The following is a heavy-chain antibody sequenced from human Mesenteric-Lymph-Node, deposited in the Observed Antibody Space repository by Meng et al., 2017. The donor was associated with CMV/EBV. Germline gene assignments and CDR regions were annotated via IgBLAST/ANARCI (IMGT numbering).Heavy chain of an antibody. Sequence: GESLKISCTASGFTFTSYSITWVRQAPGKGLEWLSYISGTSTYIYHADSVTGRFTVSRDNAKNSLYLQMNSLRAEDTAVYYCASDIAARPPPIDYWGQGTLVTVSS. J-gene: IGHJ4*02. CDR2: ISGTSTYI. V-gene: IGHV3-21*05. D-gene: IGHD6-6*01. CDR3: ASDIAARPPPIDY. CDR1: GFTFTSYS.